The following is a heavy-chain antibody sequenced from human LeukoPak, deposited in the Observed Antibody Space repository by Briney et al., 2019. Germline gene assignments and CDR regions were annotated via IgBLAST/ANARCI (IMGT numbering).Heavy chain of an antibody. CDR3: AKEQTVTMAFDY. V-gene: IGHV3-30*02. Sequence: PGESLRLSCAASGFTFSSYGMHWVRQAPGKGLEWVAFIRYDGSNKYYADSVKGRFTISRDNSKNTLYLQMNSLRAEDTAVYYCAKEQTVTMAFDYWGQGTLVTVSS. D-gene: IGHD4-17*01. CDR1: GFTFSSYG. J-gene: IGHJ4*02. CDR2: IRYDGSNK.